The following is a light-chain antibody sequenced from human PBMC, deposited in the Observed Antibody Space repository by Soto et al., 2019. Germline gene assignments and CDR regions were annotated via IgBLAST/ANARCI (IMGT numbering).Light chain of an antibody. CDR1: QRISTY. CDR3: QQTYTTPRT. Sequence: DVQMTQSPSSLSAYVGDRVTITCRASQRISTYVNWYQQKPGKAPALLIYGASSLQGGLPARFSGSGSGTDFTLTISSLQPEDFASYYCQQTYTTPRTFGQGTKVEI. CDR2: GAS. J-gene: IGKJ1*01. V-gene: IGKV1-39*01.